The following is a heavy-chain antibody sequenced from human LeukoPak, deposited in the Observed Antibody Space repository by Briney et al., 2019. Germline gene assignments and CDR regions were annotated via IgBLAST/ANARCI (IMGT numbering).Heavy chain of an antibody. J-gene: IGHJ4*02. V-gene: IGHV1-69*05. CDR2: IIPIFGTA. CDR1: GGTFSSYA. D-gene: IGHD3-22*01. CDR3: ARSYDSSGYSLDY. Sequence: ASVKVSCKASGGTFSSYAISWVRQAPGQGLEWMGGIIPIFGTANYAQKFQGRVTITTDESTSTAYMELSSLRSEDTAVYYCARSYDSSGYSLDYWGQGTLVTVSS.